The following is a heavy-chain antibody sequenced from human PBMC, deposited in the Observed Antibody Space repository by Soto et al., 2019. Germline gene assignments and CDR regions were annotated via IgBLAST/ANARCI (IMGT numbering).Heavy chain of an antibody. V-gene: IGHV3-33*01. CDR3: ARDGIYGPSEAGNIDY. CDR1: GFTFSSYG. Sequence: GGSLRLSCAASGFTFSSYGMHWVRQAPGKGLEWVAVIWYDGSNKYYADSVKGRFTISRDNSKNTLYLQMNSLRAEDTAVYYCARDGIYGPSEAGNIDYWGQGTLVTVSS. CDR2: IWYDGSNK. D-gene: IGHD1-26*01. J-gene: IGHJ4*02.